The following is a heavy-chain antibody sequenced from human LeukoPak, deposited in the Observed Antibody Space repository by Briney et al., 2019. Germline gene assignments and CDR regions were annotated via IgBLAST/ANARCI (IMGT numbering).Heavy chain of an antibody. CDR2: IYPDDSDT. CDR1: GYTFTNHW. V-gene: IGHV5-51*01. Sequence: GESLKISCKASGYTFTNHWMGWVRQMPGKGLEYMGIIYPDDSDTRYSPSFKGQVTISADKSINTAYLQWNSLKASDTAMYYCVRRDFDYWGQGTLVTVSP. CDR3: VRRDFDY. J-gene: IGHJ4*02.